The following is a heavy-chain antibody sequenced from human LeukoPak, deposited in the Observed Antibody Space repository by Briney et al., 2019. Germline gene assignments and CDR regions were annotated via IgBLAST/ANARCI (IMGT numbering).Heavy chain of an antibody. CDR3: AKDQLWMGSPYYYYMDV. CDR2: IWYDGSNK. J-gene: IGHJ6*03. V-gene: IGHV3-33*06. Sequence: GRSLRLSCAASGFTFSSYGMHWVRQAPGKGLEWVAVIWYDGSNKYYADSVKGRFTISRDNSKNTLYLQMNSLRAEDTAVYYCAKDQLWMGSPYYYYMDVWGKGTTVTVSS. CDR1: GFTFSSYG. D-gene: IGHD2-21*01.